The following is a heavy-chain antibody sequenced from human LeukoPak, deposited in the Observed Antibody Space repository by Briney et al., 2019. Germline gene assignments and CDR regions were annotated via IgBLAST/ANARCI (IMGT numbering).Heavy chain of an antibody. J-gene: IGHJ3*02. CDR3: ALGYCSSTSCVRAFDI. Sequence: SETLSLTCTVSGGSISSYYWSWIRQPAGKGLEWIGRIYTSGSTNYNPSLKSRVTISVDTSKNQFSLKLSSVTAADTAVYYCALGYCSSTSCVRAFDIWGQGTMVTVSS. V-gene: IGHV4-4*07. D-gene: IGHD2-2*01. CDR2: IYTSGST. CDR1: GGSISSYY.